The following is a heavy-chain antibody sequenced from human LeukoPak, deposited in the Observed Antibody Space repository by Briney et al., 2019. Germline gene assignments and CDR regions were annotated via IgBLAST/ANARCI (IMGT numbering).Heavy chain of an antibody. CDR3: ARDAANYDILTGYYYYFDY. Sequence: GGSLRLSCAASGFTFSSYSMNWVRQAPGKGLEWVSSISSSSSYIYYADSVKGRFTISRDNDKNSLYLQMNRTRAEDTGVDYCARDAANYDILTGYYYYFDYRGQGTLVTVSS. D-gene: IGHD3-9*01. J-gene: IGHJ4*02. CDR1: GFTFSSYS. V-gene: IGHV3-21*01. CDR2: ISSSSSYI.